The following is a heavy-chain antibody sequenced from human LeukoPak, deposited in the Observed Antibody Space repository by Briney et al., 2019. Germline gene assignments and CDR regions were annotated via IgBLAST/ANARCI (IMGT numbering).Heavy chain of an antibody. CDR3: ARADYSNYVVDY. V-gene: IGHV1-18*01. CDR1: GYTFTSYG. J-gene: IGHJ4*02. Sequence: ASVKVSCKAPGYTFTSYGISWVRQAPGQGLEWMGWISAYNGNTNYAQKLQGRVTMTTDTSTSTAYMELRSPRSDDTAVYYCARADYSNYVVDYWGQGTLVTVSS. CDR2: ISAYNGNT. D-gene: IGHD4-11*01.